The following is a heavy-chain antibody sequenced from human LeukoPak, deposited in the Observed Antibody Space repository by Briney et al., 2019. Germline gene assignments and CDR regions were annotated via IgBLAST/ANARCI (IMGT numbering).Heavy chain of an antibody. CDR1: GGTFSSYA. CDR2: IIPILGIA. Sequence: SVKVSCKASGGTFSSYAISWVRQTPGQGLEWMGRIIPILGIANYAQKFHGRVTITADKSTSTAYMELSSLRSEDTAVYYCARDSLRTDSGSHPLAFDYWGQGTLVTVSS. J-gene: IGHJ4*02. CDR3: ARDSLRTDSGSHPLAFDY. V-gene: IGHV1-69*04. D-gene: IGHD1-26*01.